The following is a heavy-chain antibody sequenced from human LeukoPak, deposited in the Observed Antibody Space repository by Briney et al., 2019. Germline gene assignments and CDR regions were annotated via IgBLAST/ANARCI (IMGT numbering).Heavy chain of an antibody. V-gene: IGHV3-7*01. CDR1: GFTFSSYW. J-gene: IGHJ3*01. CDR3: ARGDSTREANAFDV. Sequence: GGSLRLSCAASGFTFSSYWMSWVRQAPGKGLEWVANIKQDGSEKYYVDSVKGRFTISRDNAKNSLYLQMNSLRAEDTAVYYCARGDSTREANAFDVWGQGTMVTVSS. CDR2: IKQDGSEK. D-gene: IGHD6-13*01.